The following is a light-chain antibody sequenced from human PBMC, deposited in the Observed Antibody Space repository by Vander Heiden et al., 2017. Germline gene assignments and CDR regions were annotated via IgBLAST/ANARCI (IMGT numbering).Light chain of an antibody. CDR2: QDN. J-gene: IGLJ2*01. CDR1: KLGDKY. Sequence: SYELTQPPSLSVTPGQTASITCSGDKLGDKYAWWYQHEPGQSPVLVIYQDNKRPSGIPERFSGSNSGNTATLTIGGTQAMDEADYYCQAWDSSTGVFGGGTKLTVL. V-gene: IGLV3-1*01. CDR3: QAWDSSTGV.